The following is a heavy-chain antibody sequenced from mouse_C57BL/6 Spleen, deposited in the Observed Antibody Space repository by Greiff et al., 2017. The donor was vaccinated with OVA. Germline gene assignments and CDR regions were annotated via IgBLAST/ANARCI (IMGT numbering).Heavy chain of an antibody. CDR3: ARPPHDGYYPYDAMDY. CDR1: GYAFSSYW. D-gene: IGHD2-3*01. Sequence: VQLQESGAELVKPGASVKISCKASGYAFSSYWMNWVKQRPGKGLEWIGQIYPGDGDTNYNGKFKGKATLTADKSSSTAYMQLSSLTSEDSAVYFCARPPHDGYYPYDAMDYWGQGTSVTVSS. CDR2: IYPGDGDT. J-gene: IGHJ4*01. V-gene: IGHV1-80*01.